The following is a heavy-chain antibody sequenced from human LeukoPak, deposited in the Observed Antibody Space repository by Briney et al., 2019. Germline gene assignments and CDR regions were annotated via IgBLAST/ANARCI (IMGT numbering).Heavy chain of an antibody. Sequence: GGSLRLSCAASGFTFSSYSMNWVRQAPGKGLELVSSISTSSSHMYYADSVKGRFTISRDNARNSLYLQMNSLRAEDTAVYYCARGSEWELLSCDHWGQGTLVTVSS. CDR3: ARGSEWELLSCDH. V-gene: IGHV3-21*01. J-gene: IGHJ5*02. D-gene: IGHD1-26*01. CDR2: ISTSSSHM. CDR1: GFTFSSYS.